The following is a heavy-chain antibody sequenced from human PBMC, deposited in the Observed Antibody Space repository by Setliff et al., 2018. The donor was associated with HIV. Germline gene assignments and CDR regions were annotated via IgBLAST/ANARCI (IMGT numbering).Heavy chain of an antibody. Sequence: PGGSLRLSCSASGFTFDDYGMSWVRQAPGEGLEWVSGVNWHGSSTGYADSVKGRFVISRDNARNSLYLQMNSLRAEDTALYYCARENNRGWHWLDPFDYWGQGTLVTVSS. CDR3: ARENNRGWHWLDPFDY. CDR1: GFTFDDYG. V-gene: IGHV3-20*04. CDR2: VNWHGSST. D-gene: IGHD6-19*01. J-gene: IGHJ4*02.